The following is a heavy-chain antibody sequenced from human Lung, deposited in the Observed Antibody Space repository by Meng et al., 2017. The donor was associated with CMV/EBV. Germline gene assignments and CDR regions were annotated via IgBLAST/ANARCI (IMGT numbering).Heavy chain of an antibody. V-gene: IGHV3-33*06. Sequence: SLKISCAASGFIFSSYGMHWVRQAPGKGLEWVAVIWYDGSEKYYADSVKGRFIISRDNSRNMLYLQMSSLRAEDTAVYYCAKGAGSVGSIHFDYWGQGTXVTVSS. CDR1: GFIFSSYG. CDR3: AKGAGSVGSIHFDY. CDR2: IWYDGSEK. J-gene: IGHJ4*02. D-gene: IGHD1-26*01.